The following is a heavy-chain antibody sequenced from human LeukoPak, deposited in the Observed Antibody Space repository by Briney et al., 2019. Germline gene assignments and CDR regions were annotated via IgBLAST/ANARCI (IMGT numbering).Heavy chain of an antibody. Sequence: ASVKVSCKASGYAFTSYGISWVRQAPGQGLEWMGWISAYNGNTNYAQKLQGRVTMTTDTSTSTAYMELRSLRSDDTAVYYCARDPGIARPKNWFDSWGQGTLVTVSS. J-gene: IGHJ5*01. D-gene: IGHD6-13*01. V-gene: IGHV1-18*01. CDR1: GYAFTSYG. CDR2: ISAYNGNT. CDR3: ARDPGIARPKNWFDS.